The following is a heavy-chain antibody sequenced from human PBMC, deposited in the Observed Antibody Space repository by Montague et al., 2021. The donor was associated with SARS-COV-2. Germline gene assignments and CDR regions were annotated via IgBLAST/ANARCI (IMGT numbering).Heavy chain of an antibody. V-gene: IGHV4-39*07. J-gene: IGHJ4*02. CDR3: ASFPSGYYDSSGYHI. D-gene: IGHD3-22*01. CDR1: GGSISSGGYY. Sequence: SETLSLTCTVSGGSISSGGYYWSWIRQPPGKGLDWIGEINHSGSTNYNPSLKSRVTISVDTSKNQFSLKLSSVTAADTAVYYCASFPSGYYDSSGYHIWGQGTLVTVSS. CDR2: INHSGST.